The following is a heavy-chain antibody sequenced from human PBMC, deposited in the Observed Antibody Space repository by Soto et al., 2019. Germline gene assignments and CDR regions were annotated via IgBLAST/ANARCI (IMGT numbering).Heavy chain of an antibody. CDR2: IIPIFGTA. CDR3: ANGRNYDFWITQPNWFDP. J-gene: IGHJ5*02. CDR1: GGTFSSYA. V-gene: IGHV1-69*12. Sequence: QVQLVQSGAEVKKPGSSVKVSCKASGGTFSSYAISWVRQAPGQGLEWMGGIIPIFGTANYAQKFQGRVTITAEESTSTAYMELSSLRSEDTAVYYCANGRNYDFWITQPNWFDPWGQGTLVTVSS. D-gene: IGHD3-3*01.